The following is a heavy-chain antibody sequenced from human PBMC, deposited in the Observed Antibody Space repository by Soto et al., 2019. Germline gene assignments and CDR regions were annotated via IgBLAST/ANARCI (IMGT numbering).Heavy chain of an antibody. D-gene: IGHD3-10*02. J-gene: IGHJ3*01. V-gene: IGHV4-31*03. CDR2: IYYSGST. CDR1: GGSISSGGYY. CDR3: ARGCSWGAPFFTF. Sequence: QVQLQESGPGLVKPSQTLSLTCTVSGGSISSGGYYWSWIRQHPGKGLEWIGYIYYSGSTYYNPSLKSRVNISVDTSKNQFSLKLSSVTAADTAVYYCARGCSWGAPFFTFWGQGTMVTVSS.